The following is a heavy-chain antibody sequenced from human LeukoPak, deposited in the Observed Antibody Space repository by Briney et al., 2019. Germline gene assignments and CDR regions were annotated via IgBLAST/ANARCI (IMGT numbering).Heavy chain of an antibody. D-gene: IGHD6-19*01. Sequence: GGSLRLSCAASGFTLSSYAMSWVRQAPGRGLEWVSGISGRGSNTYYAESVKGRFTISRDNSKNTVYLQMNSLRVDDTAVYYCAKDGFSSGFDSWGQGTLVTVSS. CDR2: ISGRGSNT. CDR1: GFTLSSYA. V-gene: IGHV3-23*01. J-gene: IGHJ4*02. CDR3: AKDGFSSGFDS.